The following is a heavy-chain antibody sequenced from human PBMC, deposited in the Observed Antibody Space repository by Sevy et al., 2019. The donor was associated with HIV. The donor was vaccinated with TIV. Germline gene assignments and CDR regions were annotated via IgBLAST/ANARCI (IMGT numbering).Heavy chain of an antibody. D-gene: IGHD3-10*01. CDR2: IKQDGSEK. CDR1: GFSFSWYW. Sequence: GGSLRLSCAASGFSFSWYWMSWVRQTPDKGLEWVANIKQDGSEKNYVDSVKGRFTISRDNTKNSLYLQMNSLRAEDTPVYYCASKGGSRPIDAFATWRQGTIITVSS. V-gene: IGHV3-7*01. J-gene: IGHJ3*02. CDR3: ASKGGSRPIDAFAT.